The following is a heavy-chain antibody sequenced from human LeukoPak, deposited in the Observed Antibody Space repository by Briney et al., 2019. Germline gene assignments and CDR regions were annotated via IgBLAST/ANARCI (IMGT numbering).Heavy chain of an antibody. V-gene: IGHV4-39*01. J-gene: IGHJ4*02. CDR1: GGSISSSSYY. D-gene: IGHD1-26*01. CDR2: IYYSGST. Sequence: SETLSLTCTVSGGSISSSSYYWGWIRQPPGKGLEWIGSIYYSGSTYYNPSLKSRVTISVDTSKNQFSLKLSSVTAADTASYYCARRELGSPFDYWGQGTLVTVSS. CDR3: ARRELGSPFDY.